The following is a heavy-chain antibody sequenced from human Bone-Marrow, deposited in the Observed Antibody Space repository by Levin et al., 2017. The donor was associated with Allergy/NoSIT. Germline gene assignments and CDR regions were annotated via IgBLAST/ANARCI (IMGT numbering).Heavy chain of an antibody. D-gene: IGHD3-22*01. CDR1: GGSFSGYY. CDR2: INHSGST. CDR3: ARTRVRYYYDSSGYYPAEYFQH. V-gene: IGHV4-34*01. J-gene: IGHJ1*01. Sequence: GSLRLSCAVYGGSFSGYYWSWIRQPPGKGLEWIGEINHSGSTNYNPSLKSRVTISVDTSKNQFSLKLSSVTAADTAVYYCARTRVRYYYDSSGYYPAEYFQHWGQGTLVTVSS.